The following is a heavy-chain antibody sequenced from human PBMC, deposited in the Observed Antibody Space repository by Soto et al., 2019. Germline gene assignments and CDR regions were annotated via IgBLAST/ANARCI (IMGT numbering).Heavy chain of an antibody. CDR3: ATQEVGGSYVYTFDP. V-gene: IGHV4-39*01. Sequence: QLHLRESGPGLVKPSETLSLTCTVSGGSITSSSYNWGWIRQPPGKGRKGIGSIYYSGSTYYNPSLKSRVTISVDTSKNQFSLKLSSVTAADTAVYYCATQEVGGSYVYTFDPWGQGTLVTVSS. D-gene: IGHD1-26*01. J-gene: IGHJ5*02. CDR2: IYYSGST. CDR1: GGSITSSSYN.